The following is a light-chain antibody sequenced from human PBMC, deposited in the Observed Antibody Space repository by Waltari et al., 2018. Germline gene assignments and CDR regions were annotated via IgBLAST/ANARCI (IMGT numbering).Light chain of an antibody. CDR3: GTWDSSLSGAV. J-gene: IGLJ7*01. CDR1: SSTIGNNY. V-gene: IGLV1-51*02. Sequence: QSVLTQPPSVSAAPGQRVTISCSGGSSTIGNNYVSWYRQFPGTAPKLLIYEDSEGPAGIPGRCAGSKSGTSATLDITGLQAGDEADYYCGTWDSSLSGAVFGGGTHLTVL. CDR2: EDS.